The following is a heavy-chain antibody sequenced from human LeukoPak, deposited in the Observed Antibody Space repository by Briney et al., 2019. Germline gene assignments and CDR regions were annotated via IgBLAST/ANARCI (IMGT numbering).Heavy chain of an antibody. CDR3: ARVVGRGEFDN. V-gene: IGHV1-2*02. CDR1: GGTFSSYA. D-gene: IGHD1-26*01. CDR2: INPNSGGT. J-gene: IGHJ4*02. Sequence: ASVKVSCKASGGTFSSYAISWVRQAPGQGLEWMGWINPNSGGTNYAQKFKGRVTMTRDTSISTAYMDLYRLRSDDTAVYYCARVVGRGEFDNWGQGTLVTVSS.